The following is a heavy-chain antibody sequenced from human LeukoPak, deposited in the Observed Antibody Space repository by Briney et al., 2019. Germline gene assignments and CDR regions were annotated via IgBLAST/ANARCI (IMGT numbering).Heavy chain of an antibody. CDR1: GFTFSSYA. Sequence: GGSLRLSCAATGFTFSSYAMHWVRQAPGKGLEWVAVISYDGSNKYYADSVKGRFTISRDNSKNTLYLQMNSLRAEDTAVYYCARDRILWFVLYYFDYWGQGSLVTVSS. J-gene: IGHJ4*02. CDR3: ARDRILWFVLYYFDY. V-gene: IGHV3-30-3*01. D-gene: IGHD2-21*01. CDR2: ISYDGSNK.